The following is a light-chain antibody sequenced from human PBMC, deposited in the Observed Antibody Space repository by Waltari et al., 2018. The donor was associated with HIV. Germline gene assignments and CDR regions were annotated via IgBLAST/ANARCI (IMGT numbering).Light chain of an antibody. Sequence: QSALTQPASVSGSTGQSIPISCTGPSSNVGRDDLVSWYQQHPVEAPKLSIYEVTKRPSGFSNRFSGSKSGNTASLTISGLQAEDEADYYCCSCPRSGIRYVFGTGTKVTVL. J-gene: IGLJ1*01. CDR2: EVT. CDR3: CSCPRSGIRYV. CDR1: SSNVGRDDL. V-gene: IGLV2-23*02.